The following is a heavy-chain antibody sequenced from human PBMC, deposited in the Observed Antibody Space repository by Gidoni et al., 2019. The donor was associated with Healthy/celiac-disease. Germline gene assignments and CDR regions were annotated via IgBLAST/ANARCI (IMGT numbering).Heavy chain of an antibody. CDR2: IIPILGIA. J-gene: IGHJ6*03. CDR3: ARDQGEAAAGTYYYYYMDV. V-gene: IGHV1-69*08. Sequence: QVQLVQSGAEVKKPGSSVKVSCKASGGTFSSYTISWVRQAPGQGLEWMGRIIPILGIANYAQKFPGRVTITADKSTSTAYMELSSLRSEDTAVYYCARDQGEAAAGTYYYYYMDVWGKGTTVTVSS. D-gene: IGHD6-13*01. CDR1: GGTFSSYT.